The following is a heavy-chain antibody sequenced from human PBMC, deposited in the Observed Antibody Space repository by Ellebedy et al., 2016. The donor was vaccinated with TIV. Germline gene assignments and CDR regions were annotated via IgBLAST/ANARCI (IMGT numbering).Heavy chain of an antibody. V-gene: IGHV3-7*01. CDR3: ASHPV. CDR1: GFTFSSYW. J-gene: IGHJ4*02. Sequence: GGSLRLSXVASGFTFSSYWMNWVRQAPGKGLEWVANIKQDGTEKNYVDSVKGRFTISRDNAKNSLFLQMNSLRAEDTAVYYCASHPVWGQGSLVTVSS. CDR2: IKQDGTEK.